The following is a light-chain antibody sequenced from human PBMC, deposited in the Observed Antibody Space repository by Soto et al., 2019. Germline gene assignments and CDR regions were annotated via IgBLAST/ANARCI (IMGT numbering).Light chain of an antibody. J-gene: IGKJ1*01. Sequence: EIVMTQSPATLSVSPGERATLSCRASQSVSSYLAWYQQKPGQAPRLLIYDASNRATGIPARFSGSGSGTEFTLTISSLQSEDFAVYYCQQYNNWRTFGQGTKVDIK. CDR2: DAS. CDR1: QSVSSY. V-gene: IGKV3D-15*01. CDR3: QQYNNWRT.